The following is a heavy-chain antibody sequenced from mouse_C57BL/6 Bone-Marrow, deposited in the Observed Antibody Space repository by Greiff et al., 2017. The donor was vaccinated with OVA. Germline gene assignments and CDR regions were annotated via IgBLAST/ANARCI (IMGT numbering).Heavy chain of an antibody. V-gene: IGHV1-9*01. D-gene: IGHD1-1*01. CDR3: ARSGYYYGSRYYAMDY. J-gene: IGHJ4*01. Sequence: QVQLQQSGAELMKPGASVKLSCKATGYTFTGYWIEWVKQRPGHGLEWIGEILPGSGSTNYNEKFKGKATFTADTSSNTAYMQLSSLTTEDSAIYYCARSGYYYGSRYYAMDYWGQGTSVTVSS. CDR1: GYTFTGYW. CDR2: ILPGSGST.